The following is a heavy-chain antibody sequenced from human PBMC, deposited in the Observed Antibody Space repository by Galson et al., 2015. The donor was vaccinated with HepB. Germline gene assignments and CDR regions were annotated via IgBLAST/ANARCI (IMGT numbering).Heavy chain of an antibody. CDR1: GFTFSSYA. CDR3: AKGAYYDFWSGYSLDLYYYYYGMDV. CDR2: ISGSGGST. J-gene: IGHJ6*02. V-gene: IGHV3-23*01. Sequence: SLRLSCAASGFTFSSYAMSWVRQAPGKGLEWVSAISGSGGSTYYADSVKGRFTISRDNSKNTLYLQMNSLRAEDTAVYYCAKGAYYDFWSGYSLDLYYYYYGMDVWGQGTTVTVSS. D-gene: IGHD3-3*01.